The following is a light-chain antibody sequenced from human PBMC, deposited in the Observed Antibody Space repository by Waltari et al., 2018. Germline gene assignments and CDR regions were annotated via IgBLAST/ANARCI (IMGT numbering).Light chain of an antibody. Sequence: ESMCTPCLGTPSLSPGERATLSCRASQSISRSLVCYQHKPGQAPRLLIYCASSRSTGTPDRFSGSGSGTDFSLTISRLQPEDFAVYYCQPYVRFPATFGQGTKVDIK. V-gene: IGKV3-20*01. J-gene: IGKJ1*01. CDR2: CAS. CDR1: QSISRS. CDR3: QPYVRFPAT.